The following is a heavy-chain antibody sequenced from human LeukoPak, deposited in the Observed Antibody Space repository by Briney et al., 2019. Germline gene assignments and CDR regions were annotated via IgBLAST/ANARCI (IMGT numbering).Heavy chain of an antibody. J-gene: IGHJ4*02. Sequence: ASVKVSCKASGYTFTGYYMHWVRQAPGQGLEWMGWINPNSGGTNYAQKFQGRVTMTRDTSISTAYMELSRLRSDDTAVYYCAVGEYSSSHSFDYWGQGTLVTVSS. CDR2: INPNSGGT. CDR1: GYTFTGYY. CDR3: AVGEYSSSHSFDY. D-gene: IGHD6-6*01. V-gene: IGHV1-2*02.